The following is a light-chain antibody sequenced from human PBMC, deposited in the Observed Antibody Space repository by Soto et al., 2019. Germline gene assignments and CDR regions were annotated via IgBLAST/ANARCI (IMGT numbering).Light chain of an antibody. Sequence: DIQMTQSPSTLSASVGDRVAITCRAIQNIGSRLAWYQQKPDEAPKLLIYDASSLESGVPLRFGGSGSGTDFTLIISSLQPDDFATYYCQQCNTPFTFGGGTKVEIK. V-gene: IGKV1-5*01. J-gene: IGKJ4*01. CDR2: DAS. CDR3: QQCNTPFT. CDR1: QNIGSR.